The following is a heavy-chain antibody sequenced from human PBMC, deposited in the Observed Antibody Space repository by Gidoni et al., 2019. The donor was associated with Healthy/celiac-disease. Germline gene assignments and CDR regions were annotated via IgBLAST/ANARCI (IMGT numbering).Heavy chain of an antibody. V-gene: IGHV1-8*01. J-gene: IGHJ5*02. CDR3: ARHMTTWFDP. Sequence: QVQLVQSGAEVKKPGASVKVSCKASGYTFTSYDINWVRQATGQGLEWMGWMNTNSGNPGYAHKFQCRVTMTSNTSISTAYMELSSLRSEDTAVYYCARHMTTWFDPWGQGTLVTVSS. CDR2: MNTNSGNP. CDR1: GYTFTSYD. D-gene: IGHD4-17*01.